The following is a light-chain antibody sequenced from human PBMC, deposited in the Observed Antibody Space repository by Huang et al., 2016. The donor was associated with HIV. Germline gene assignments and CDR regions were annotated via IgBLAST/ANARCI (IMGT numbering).Light chain of an antibody. CDR3: QQHFNSWT. CDR1: QNLFYSSNNKNY. Sequence: DIVMTQSPDSLAVSLGERATLNCKSSQNLFYSSNNKNYLVWYQQKPRQPPKLLLYWASTRESGFPDRFSGSGSGTDFTLTISSLQAEDVAVYYCQQHFNSWTFGQGTNVEIK. V-gene: IGKV4-1*01. J-gene: IGKJ1*01. CDR2: WAS.